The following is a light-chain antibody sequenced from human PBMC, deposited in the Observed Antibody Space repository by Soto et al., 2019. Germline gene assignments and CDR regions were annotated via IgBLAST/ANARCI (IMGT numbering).Light chain of an antibody. V-gene: IGLV2-11*01. Sequence: QSALTQPRSVSGSPGQSVTISCTGTSSDVGGYNYVSWYQQHPGKAPKVMIYDVTKRPSGVPDRFSGSKSGNTASLTISGLQGEDEADYYCCSYAGSYGVVFGGGTQLTVL. CDR1: SSDVGGYNY. CDR3: CSYAGSYGVV. CDR2: DVT. J-gene: IGLJ2*01.